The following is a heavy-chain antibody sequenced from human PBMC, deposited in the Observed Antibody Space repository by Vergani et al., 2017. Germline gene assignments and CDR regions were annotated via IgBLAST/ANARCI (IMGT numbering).Heavy chain of an antibody. Sequence: EVQLVESGGGLVQPGGSLRLSCAASGFTVSSNYMSWVRKAPGKGLEWVSVIYSGGSTYYADSVKGRFTISRDNSKNTLYLQMNSLRAEDTAVYYCARDLFVLGMDVWGQGTTVTVSS. CDR3: ARDLFVLGMDV. CDR2: IYSGGST. D-gene: IGHD2-21*01. V-gene: IGHV3-66*02. J-gene: IGHJ6*02. CDR1: GFTVSSNY.